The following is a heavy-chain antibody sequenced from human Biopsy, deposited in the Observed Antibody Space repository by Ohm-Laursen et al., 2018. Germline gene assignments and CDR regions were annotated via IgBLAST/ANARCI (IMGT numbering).Heavy chain of an antibody. CDR1: GGTFSNYG. D-gene: IGHD3-9*01. Sequence: SSVTVSCKAPGGTFSNYGVNWVRQAPGQGLEWLGGNIPILGTGNYAQKFQDRVTVAADTSTSTSTMELRSLRSDDTAVYYCATKLTGYFHHWGQGTLVIVSS. CDR3: ATKLTGYFHH. V-gene: IGHV1-69*06. CDR2: NIPILGTG. J-gene: IGHJ1*01.